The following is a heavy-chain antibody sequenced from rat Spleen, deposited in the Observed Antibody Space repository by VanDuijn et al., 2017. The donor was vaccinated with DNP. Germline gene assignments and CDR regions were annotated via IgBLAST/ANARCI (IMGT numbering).Heavy chain of an antibody. Sequence: EVQLVESGGGLVQPGRSLKLSCAASGFTFSDYNMAWVRQAPKKGLEWVATISYDGSSTYYRDSVKGRFTISRNSANTSLWLQMDSLRSEDTATYYCTTEGKMYTTHGEMDAWGQGTSVTVSS. CDR1: GFTFSDYN. CDR3: TTEGKMYTTHGEMDA. J-gene: IGHJ4*01. D-gene: IGHD1-6*01. V-gene: IGHV5-20*01. CDR2: ISYDGSST.